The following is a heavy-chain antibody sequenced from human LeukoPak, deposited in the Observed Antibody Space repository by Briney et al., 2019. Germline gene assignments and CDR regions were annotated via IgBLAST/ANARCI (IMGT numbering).Heavy chain of an antibody. Sequence: PSETLSLTCTVSGGSMKSGSYYWSWIRQPAGKGLEWIGRIYTTGITIYNPSLKSRVTISVDTSKNQFSLKLRSVTAADTALYYCAIHYTEDIVVGPAASPETRNNWFDPWGQGTLVTVSS. V-gene: IGHV4-61*02. CDR3: AIHYTEDIVVGPAASPETRNNWFDP. D-gene: IGHD2-2*01. CDR2: IYTTGIT. CDR1: GGSMKSGSYY. J-gene: IGHJ5*02.